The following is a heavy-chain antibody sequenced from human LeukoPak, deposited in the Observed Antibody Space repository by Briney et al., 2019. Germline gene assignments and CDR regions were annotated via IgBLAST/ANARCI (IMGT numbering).Heavy chain of an antibody. Sequence: LTGGSLRLSCAASGFIFSSYSMHWVRQAPGKGLEWVSVIYSGGSTYYADSVKGRFTISRDNSKNTLYPQMNSLRAEDTAVYYCARDNYYEVHWFDPWGQGTLVTVSS. D-gene: IGHD3-22*01. CDR1: GFIFSSYS. CDR3: ARDNYYEVHWFDP. J-gene: IGHJ5*02. V-gene: IGHV3-53*01. CDR2: IYSGGST.